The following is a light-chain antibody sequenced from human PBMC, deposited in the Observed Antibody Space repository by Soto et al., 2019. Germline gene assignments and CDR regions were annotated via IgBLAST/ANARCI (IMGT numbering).Light chain of an antibody. Sequence: DIQLTQSPSFVFASVGDRVTISCRASRYITRWLAWYQQKPGKAPNLLIYGASNLEDGAPSRFSGAGSGTDFTLTISNLQPEDLATYYCQQANSVPLTFGGGTKVEIK. V-gene: IGKV1-12*01. J-gene: IGKJ4*01. CDR2: GAS. CDR1: RYITRW. CDR3: QQANSVPLT.